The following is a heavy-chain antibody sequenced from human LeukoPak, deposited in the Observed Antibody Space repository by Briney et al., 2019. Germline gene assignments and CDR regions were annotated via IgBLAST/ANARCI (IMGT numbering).Heavy chain of an antibody. D-gene: IGHD3-10*01. CDR1: GFTFSSYA. V-gene: IGHV3-23*01. J-gene: IGHJ6*02. CDR2: ISGSGGST. Sequence: GGSLRLSCAASGFTFSSYAMSWVRQAPGKGLEWVSAISGSGGSTNYADSVKGRITISRDNSKNTLYLQMNSLRAEDTAVYYCARDILLWFGEYYGMDVWGQGTTVTVSS. CDR3: ARDILLWFGEYYGMDV.